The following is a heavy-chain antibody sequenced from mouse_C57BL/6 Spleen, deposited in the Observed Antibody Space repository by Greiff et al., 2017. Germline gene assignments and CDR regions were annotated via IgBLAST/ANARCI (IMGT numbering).Heavy chain of an antibody. V-gene: IGHV1-19*01. CDR2: INPYNGGT. CDR3: ASYSNSYAMDY. CDR1: GYTFTDYY. D-gene: IGHD2-5*01. Sequence: VQLRQSGPVLVKPGASVKMSCKASGYTFTDYYMNWVKQSHGKSLEWIGVINPYNGGTSYNQKFKGKATLTVDKSSSTAYMELNSLTSEDSAVYYCASYSNSYAMDYWGQGTQSPSPQ. J-gene: IGHJ4*01.